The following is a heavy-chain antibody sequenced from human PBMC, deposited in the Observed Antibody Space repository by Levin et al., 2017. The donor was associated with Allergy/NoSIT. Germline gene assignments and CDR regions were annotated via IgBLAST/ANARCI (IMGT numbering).Heavy chain of an antibody. V-gene: IGHV3-49*04. CDR2: IRNKAHGGTT. CDR1: GFTFGDYA. J-gene: IGHJ4*02. Sequence: HAGGSLRLSCTGSGFTFGDYAMCWVRQAPGKGLEWVGFIRNKAHGGTTEYAASVKGRLTISRDDSKSIAYLQMNSLKTEDTAVYFCARGGPPNYDYNWGSYRDGYFDYWGQGTLVTVSS. CDR3: ARGGPPNYDYNWGSYRDGYFDY. D-gene: IGHD3-16*02.